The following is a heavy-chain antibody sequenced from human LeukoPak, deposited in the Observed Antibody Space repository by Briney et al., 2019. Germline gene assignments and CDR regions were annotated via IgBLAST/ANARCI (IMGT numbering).Heavy chain of an antibody. D-gene: IGHD5-24*01. Sequence: GGSLRLSCAASGFTFSNYWMHGVRQAPGKGLVWVSRINEGGSVTDYADSVKGRFTISRDNAKNTLYLEMNSLRAEDTAVYYCSRDLRGRDDYWGQGTLVSVSS. CDR2: INEGGSVT. CDR1: GFTFSNYW. CDR3: SRDLRGRDDY. J-gene: IGHJ4*02. V-gene: IGHV3-74*01.